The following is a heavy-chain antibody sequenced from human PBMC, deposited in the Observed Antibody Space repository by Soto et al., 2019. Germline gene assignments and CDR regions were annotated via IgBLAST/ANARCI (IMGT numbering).Heavy chain of an antibody. V-gene: IGHV1-8*01. CDR1: GYTFTSYD. D-gene: IGHD1-7*01. CDR3: ARGSSILITGTTSSDY. Sequence: ASVKVSCKASGYTFTSYDINWVRQAPGQGLEWMGWMNPNSGNTGYAQKFQGRVTMTRNTSISTAYMELSSLRSEDTAVYYCARGSSILITGTTSSDYWGQGTLVTVSS. J-gene: IGHJ4*02. CDR2: MNPNSGNT.